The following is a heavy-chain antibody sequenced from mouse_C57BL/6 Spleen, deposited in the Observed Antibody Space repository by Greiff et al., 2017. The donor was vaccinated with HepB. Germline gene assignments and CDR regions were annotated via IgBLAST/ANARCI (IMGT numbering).Heavy chain of an antibody. D-gene: IGHD2-1*01. V-gene: IGHV1-61*01. J-gene: IGHJ2*01. CDR1: GYTFTSYW. Sequence: QVQLKQPGAELVRPGSSVKLSCKASGYTFTSYWMDWVKQRPGQGLEWIGNIYPSDSETHYNQKFKGKATLTVDKSSSTAYMQLSSLTSEDSAVYYCLYGNFLDYWGQGTTLTVSS. CDR2: IYPSDSET. CDR3: LYGNFLDY.